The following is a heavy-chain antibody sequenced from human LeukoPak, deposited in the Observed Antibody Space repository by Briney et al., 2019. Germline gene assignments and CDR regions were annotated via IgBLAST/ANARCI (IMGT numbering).Heavy chain of an antibody. V-gene: IGHV3-11*01. D-gene: IGHD5-12*01. Sequence: GGSLRLSCAASGFTFSDYYMSWIRQAPGKGLEWVSYISSSGSTIYYADSVKGRFTISRDNAKNSLYLQMNCLRAEDTAVYYCARDVPDSGYDRFDPWGQGTLVTVSS. CDR1: GFTFSDYY. CDR2: ISSSGSTI. CDR3: ARDVPDSGYDRFDP. J-gene: IGHJ5*02.